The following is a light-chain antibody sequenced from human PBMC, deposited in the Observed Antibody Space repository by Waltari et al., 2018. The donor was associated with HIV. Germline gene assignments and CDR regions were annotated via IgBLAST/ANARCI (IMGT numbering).Light chain of an antibody. J-gene: IGLJ3*02. CDR2: YNY. CDR3: GTWDSGLSAVV. Sequence: QSVLTQPPSVSAAPGQRVTISCSGSSSNIGSNDVSWYQQLPGTAPKLLIFYNYKRPLGIPDRFSGSKSGTSATLGITGLQTGDEADYYCGTWDSGLSAVVFGGGTKLTVL. V-gene: IGLV1-51*01. CDR1: SSNIGSND.